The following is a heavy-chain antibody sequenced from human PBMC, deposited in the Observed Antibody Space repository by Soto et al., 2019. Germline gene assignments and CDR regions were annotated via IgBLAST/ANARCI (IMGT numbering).Heavy chain of an antibody. V-gene: IGHV3-30*18. D-gene: IGHD2-2*01. CDR1: GFTFSSNG. Sequence: QVQLVESGGGVVQPGRSLRLSCAASGFTFSSNGMLWVRQAPGKGLEWVAVMSNDGSHTSYADSAKGRFTISRDNSKNTLYLQMNSLRAEDSGIYYCTKGCSSSSNGYIIDYWGQGALVTVSS. J-gene: IGHJ4*02. CDR3: TKGCSSSSNGYIIDY. CDR2: MSNDGSHT.